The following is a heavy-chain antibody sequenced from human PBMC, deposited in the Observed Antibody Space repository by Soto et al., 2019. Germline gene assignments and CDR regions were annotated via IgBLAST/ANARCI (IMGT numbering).Heavy chain of an antibody. J-gene: IGHJ4*02. D-gene: IGHD6-19*01. CDR1: GGTFSSHG. CDR2: LVPIVATA. Sequence: QVQLVQSGAEVKRPGSSVKVSGKASGGTFSSHGISWVRQAPGQGLEWMGGLVPIVATANYAQKFQGRVTITADRSTSTAYMELSSLRSEDTAVYYCARADKGTVTGLDYWGQGTLVTVSS. V-gene: IGHV1-69*06. CDR3: ARADKGTVTGLDY.